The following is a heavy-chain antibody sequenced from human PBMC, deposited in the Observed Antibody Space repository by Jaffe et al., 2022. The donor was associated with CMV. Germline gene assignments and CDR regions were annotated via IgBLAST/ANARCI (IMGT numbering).Heavy chain of an antibody. CDR1: GFTFSSYG. Sequence: QVQLVESGGGVVQPGRSLRLSCAASGFTFSSYGMHWVRQAPGKGLEWVAVIWYDGSNKYYADSVKGRFTISRDNSKNTLYLQMNSLRAEDTAVYYCARDRERGREVIVPPGYWGQGTLVTVSS. V-gene: IGHV3-33*08. D-gene: IGHD3-16*02. CDR2: IWYDGSNK. J-gene: IGHJ4*02. CDR3: ARDRERGREVIVPPGY.